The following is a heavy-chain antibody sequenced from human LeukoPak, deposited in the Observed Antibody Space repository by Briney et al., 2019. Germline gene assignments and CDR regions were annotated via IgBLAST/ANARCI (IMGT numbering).Heavy chain of an antibody. CDR3: ARGVPAAMMGVYYFDY. D-gene: IGHD2-2*01. CDR2: IIPIFGTA. CDR1: GGTFSSYA. J-gene: IGHJ4*02. Sequence: GASVKVSCKASGGTFSSYAISWVRQAPGQGLEWMGGIIPIFGTANYAQKFQGRVAITADESTSTAYMELSSLRSEDTAVYYCARGVPAAMMGVYYFDYWGQGTLVTVSS. V-gene: IGHV1-69*13.